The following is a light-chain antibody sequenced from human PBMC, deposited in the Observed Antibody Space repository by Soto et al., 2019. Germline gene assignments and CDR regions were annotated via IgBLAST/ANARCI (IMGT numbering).Light chain of an antibody. CDR1: QSIGSW. CDR2: DAS. V-gene: IGKV1-5*01. Sequence: DIPMTQSPSTLSASVGDRVTITGRASQSIGSWLAWYQQKPGKAPKLLIYDASGLERGVPSRFSGSGSGTECTLTISSLQPDDFATYYCQQYKKYSTFGGGTKVEIK. CDR3: QQYKKYST. J-gene: IGKJ4*01.